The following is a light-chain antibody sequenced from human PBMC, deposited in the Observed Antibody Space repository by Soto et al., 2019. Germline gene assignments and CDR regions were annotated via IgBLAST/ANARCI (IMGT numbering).Light chain of an antibody. J-gene: IGKJ1*01. CDR1: QSLLHSNGYNY. CDR2: LGS. CDR3: MQTLQPRA. Sequence: DIVMTQSPLSLPVTPGEPASISCRSSQSLLHSNGYNYLDWYLQKPGQSPQLLIYLGSNRASGVPDRFSGSGSGTDFTLKISRVEAVDVAVYNWMQTLQPRAFRQGTKV. V-gene: IGKV2-28*01.